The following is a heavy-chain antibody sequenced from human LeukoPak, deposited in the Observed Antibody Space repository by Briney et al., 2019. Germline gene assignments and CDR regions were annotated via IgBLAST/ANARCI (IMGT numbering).Heavy chain of an antibody. CDR1: GFIFTNAW. J-gene: IGHJ4*02. V-gene: IGHV3-15*07. Sequence: PGGSLRLSCATSGFIFTNAWMKWVRQAPGKGLEWVGRIKSKTDGGTIDYAAPVKGRFTNSRDDSKNTLYLQMDNLKTEDTAIYYCSTPSFWGQGTLVTVSS. CDR3: STPSF. CDR2: IKSKTDGGTI.